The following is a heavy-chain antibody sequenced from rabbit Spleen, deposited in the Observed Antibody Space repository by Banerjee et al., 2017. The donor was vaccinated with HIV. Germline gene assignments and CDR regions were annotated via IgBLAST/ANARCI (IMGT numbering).Heavy chain of an antibody. CDR1: AFSSSSSDY. J-gene: IGHJ6*01. D-gene: IGHD8-1*01. V-gene: IGHV1S40*01. CDR3: ARDSGTSLSSYGMDL. CDR2: IVSGSSGFA. Sequence: QSLEESGGDLVKPGAALTPPCTASAFSSSSSDYMCWVRQAPGKGLEWIACIVSGSSGFAYFASWAKGRFTISKTSSTTVTLQVSSLTAADTATYFCARDSGTSLSSYGMDLWGPGTLVTVS.